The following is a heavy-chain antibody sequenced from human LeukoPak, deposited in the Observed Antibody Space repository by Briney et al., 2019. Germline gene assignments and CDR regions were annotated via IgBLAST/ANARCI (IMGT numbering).Heavy chain of an antibody. CDR2: IYYSGTT. CDR1: GASFSSGSYY. Sequence: SETLSLTCNVSGASFSSGSYYWSWIRQPPGKGLEWIGYIYYSGTTNYSPSLKSRVTISVDTSKNQFSLKLSSVTAADTAVYYCARVMGSGWTGFDYWGQGTLVTVSS. J-gene: IGHJ4*02. CDR3: ARVMGSGWTGFDY. V-gene: IGHV4-61*01. D-gene: IGHD6-19*01.